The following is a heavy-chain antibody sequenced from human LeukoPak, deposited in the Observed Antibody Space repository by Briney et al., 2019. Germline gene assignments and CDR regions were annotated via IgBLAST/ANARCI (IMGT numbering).Heavy chain of an antibody. V-gene: IGHV1-69*05. CDR1: GYTFTSYG. J-gene: IGHJ4*02. CDR3: ARGYDFWSGYYLFDY. D-gene: IGHD3-3*01. Sequence: ASVKVSCKASGYTFTSYGISWVRQAPGQGLEWMGGIIPIFGTANYAQKFQGRVTITTDESTSTAYMELSSLRSEDTAVYYCARGYDFWSGYYLFDYWGQGTLVTVSS. CDR2: IIPIFGTA.